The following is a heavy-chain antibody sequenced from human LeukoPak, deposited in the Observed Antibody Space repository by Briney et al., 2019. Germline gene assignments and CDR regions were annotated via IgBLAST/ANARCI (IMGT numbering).Heavy chain of an antibody. D-gene: IGHD3-16*02. Sequence: GGSLRLSCAASGFTFSSYAMSWVRQAPGKGLEWVSAISGSGGSTYYADSVKGRFTISRDNAKNSFYLQMNGLRAEDTALYYCARDRGGIGYYMDVWGKGTTVTVSS. CDR1: GFTFSSYA. V-gene: IGHV3-23*01. CDR2: ISGSGGST. J-gene: IGHJ6*03. CDR3: ARDRGGIGYYMDV.